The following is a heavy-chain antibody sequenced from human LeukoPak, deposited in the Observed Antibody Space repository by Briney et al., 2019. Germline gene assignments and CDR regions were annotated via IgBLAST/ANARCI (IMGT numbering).Heavy chain of an antibody. Sequence: SVKVSCKASGYTFTSYGFSWVRQAPGQGLEWMGGIIPIFGTANYAQKFQGRVTITADESTSTAYMELSSLRSEDTAVYYCARSEYCSSTSCYTQFDPWGQGTLVTVSS. CDR3: ARSEYCSSTSCYTQFDP. J-gene: IGHJ5*02. D-gene: IGHD2-2*02. CDR1: GYTFTSYG. CDR2: IIPIFGTA. V-gene: IGHV1-69*13.